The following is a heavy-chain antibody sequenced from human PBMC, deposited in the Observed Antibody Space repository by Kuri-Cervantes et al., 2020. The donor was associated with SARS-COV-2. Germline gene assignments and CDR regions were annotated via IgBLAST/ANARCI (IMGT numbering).Heavy chain of an antibody. CDR2: INPKSGAT. CDR3: VRGPSWGFFCGYYDWGWNSFDI. Sequence: ASVKVSCKASGYTFSDHYIHWVRQAPGQGLEWMGWINPKSGATNPAQKFQGWVTMTRDTSISTVYMELNRLRSDDTAVYYCVRGPSWGFFCGYYDWGWNSFDIWGQGTMVTVSS. CDR1: GYTFSDHY. D-gene: IGHD3-9*01. V-gene: IGHV1-2*04. J-gene: IGHJ3*02.